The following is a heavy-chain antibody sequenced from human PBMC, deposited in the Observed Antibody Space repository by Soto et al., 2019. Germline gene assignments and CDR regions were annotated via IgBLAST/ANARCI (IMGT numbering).Heavy chain of an antibody. CDR2: IMTVFGTP. Sequence: QVQLIQSGSEVKMPGSSVKVSCKASGGTFSRATISWLRQAPGQGPEWLGSIMTVFGTPHYAQNFEDRLTISADTSTTTAYMELTSLRSEDTAVYFCARDAPLGSGSIFDNWGQGTLVTVSS. CDR1: GGTFSRAT. CDR3: ARDAPLGSGSIFDN. V-gene: IGHV1-69*06. J-gene: IGHJ4*02. D-gene: IGHD1-26*01.